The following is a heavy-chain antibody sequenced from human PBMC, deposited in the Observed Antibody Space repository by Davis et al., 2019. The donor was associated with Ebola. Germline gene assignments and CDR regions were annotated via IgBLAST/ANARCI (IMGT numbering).Heavy chain of an antibody. J-gene: IGHJ6*04. D-gene: IGHD2-2*01. CDR1: GFTFSSYS. CDR3: PRDPLGCSSTSCYISYYYDGMDV. CDR2: ISSSSSYI. Sequence: GESLNTSCVASGFTFSSYSMNWVRQAPGKGLEWVSSISSSSSYIYYADSVKGRFTISRDNAKNSLYLQMNSLRVEDTAVYYCPRDPLGCSSTSCYISYYYDGMDVWGKGTTVTVSS. V-gene: IGHV3-21*01.